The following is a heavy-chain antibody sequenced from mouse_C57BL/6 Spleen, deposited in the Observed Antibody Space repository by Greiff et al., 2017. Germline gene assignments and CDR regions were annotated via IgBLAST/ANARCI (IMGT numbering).Heavy chain of an antibody. J-gene: IGHJ4*01. CDR3: ARSSIVTTYYYAMDY. Sequence: QVQLKQPGAELVKPGASVKLSCKASGYTFTSYWMHWVKQRPGQGLEWIGMIHPNSGSTNYNEKFKSKATLTVDKSSSTAYMQLSSLTSEDSAVYYCARSSIVTTYYYAMDYWGQGTSVTVSS. CDR1: GYTFTSYW. D-gene: IGHD2-5*01. V-gene: IGHV1-64*01. CDR2: IHPNSGST.